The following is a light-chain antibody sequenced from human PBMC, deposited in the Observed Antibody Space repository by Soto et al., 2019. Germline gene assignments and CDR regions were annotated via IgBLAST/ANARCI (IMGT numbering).Light chain of an antibody. J-gene: IGLJ2*01. Sequence: QSALTQPASVSGSPGQSITISCTGTSSDVGSYNLVSWYQHHPGKAPKLMIYEVSKRPSGVSDRFSGSKSGNTASLTISGLQAEDEADYCCCSYAGTSTYVLFGGGTKLTVL. CDR1: SSDVGSYNL. V-gene: IGLV2-23*02. CDR3: CSYAGTSTYVL. CDR2: EVS.